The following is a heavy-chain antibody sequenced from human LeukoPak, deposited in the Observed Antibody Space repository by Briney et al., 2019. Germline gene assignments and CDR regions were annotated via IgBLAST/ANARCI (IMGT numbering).Heavy chain of an antibody. Sequence: ASVNVSCKASGSTFSGYYMHWVRQAPGQGLEWMGWINPNSGSTNYPLKFQGRVTMTRDTSISTAYMELSRLRSDDTAVYYCARDLDGMDVWGQGATVTVSS. D-gene: IGHD3-16*01. J-gene: IGHJ6*02. CDR2: INPNSGST. CDR1: GSTFSGYY. CDR3: ARDLDGMDV. V-gene: IGHV1-2*02.